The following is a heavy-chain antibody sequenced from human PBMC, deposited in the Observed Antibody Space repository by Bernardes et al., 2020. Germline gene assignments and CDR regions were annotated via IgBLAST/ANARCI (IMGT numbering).Heavy chain of an antibody. CDR1: GFTFSSYW. D-gene: IGHD3-22*01. Sequence: GWSLRLSCAASGFTFSSYWMSWVRQAPGKGLEWVANIKQDGSEKYYVDSVKGRFTISRDNAKNSLYLQMNSLRAEDTAVYYCARDFTQYYYDSPDIWGQGTMVTVSS. CDR3: ARDFTQYYYDSPDI. V-gene: IGHV3-7*01. CDR2: IKQDGSEK. J-gene: IGHJ3*02.